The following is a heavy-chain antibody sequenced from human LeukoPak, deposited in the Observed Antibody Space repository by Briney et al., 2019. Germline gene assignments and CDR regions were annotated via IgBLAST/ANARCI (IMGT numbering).Heavy chain of an antibody. CDR2: IIPIFGTA. D-gene: IGHD1-7*01. Sequence: SVKVSCKASGGTFSSYAISWVRQAPGQGLEWMGRIIPIFGTANYAQKFQGRVTITTDESTSTAYMELSSLRSEDTAVYYFARGGYNWNYDYWGPGTLVTVSS. V-gene: IGHV1-69*05. CDR3: ARGGYNWNYDY. CDR1: GGTFSSYA. J-gene: IGHJ4*02.